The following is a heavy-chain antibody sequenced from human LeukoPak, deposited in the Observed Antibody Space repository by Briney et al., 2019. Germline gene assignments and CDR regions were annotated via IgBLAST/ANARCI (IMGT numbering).Heavy chain of an antibody. J-gene: IGHJ4*02. D-gene: IGHD3-3*01. CDR3: AREGGSGYYKGKVDKWEGGVYYFDY. Sequence: GGSLRLSCAASGFTFNNYAMSWVRQAPGKGLEWVANIKQDGSEKYYVDSVKGRFTISRDNAKNSLYLQMNSLRAEDTAVYYCAREGGSGYYKGKVDKWEGGVYYFDYWGQGTLVTVSS. CDR2: IKQDGSEK. CDR1: GFTFNNYA. V-gene: IGHV3-7*01.